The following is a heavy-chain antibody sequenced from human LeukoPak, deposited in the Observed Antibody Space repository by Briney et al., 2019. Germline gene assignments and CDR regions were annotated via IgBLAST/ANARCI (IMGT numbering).Heavy chain of an antibody. CDR2: IHTSGSA. CDR3: ARDIVYLIDEDYG. J-gene: IGHJ4*02. V-gene: IGHV4-4*07. CDR1: GSSFNSYY. D-gene: IGHD4-17*01. Sequence: SETLSLTCTVSGSSFNSYYWSWIRQPAGKGLEWIGRIHTSGSAEYNPSLQSRVTLSVDVSKKQFSLKMTSATAADTVVYYCARDIVYLIDEDYGWGQGTLVTVSS.